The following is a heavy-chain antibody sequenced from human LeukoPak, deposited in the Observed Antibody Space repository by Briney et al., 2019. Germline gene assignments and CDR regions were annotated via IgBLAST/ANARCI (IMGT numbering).Heavy chain of an antibody. J-gene: IGHJ3*02. V-gene: IGHV4-59*01. CDR2: IHYTGST. D-gene: IGHD2-15*01. Sequence: SETLSLTCTVSGGSISGYFWTWLRQPPGKGLEWIGFIHYTGSTNYNPSLKSRVTISVDTSKNQFSLKLSSVTAADTAVYYCARVECGGSCYDCRGVFDIWGQGTMVTVSS. CDR1: GGSISGYF. CDR3: ARVECGGSCYDCRGVFDI.